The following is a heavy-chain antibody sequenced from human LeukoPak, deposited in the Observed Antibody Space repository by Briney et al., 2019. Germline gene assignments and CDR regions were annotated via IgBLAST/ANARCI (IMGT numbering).Heavy chain of an antibody. CDR2: ISSSSSYI. V-gene: IGHV3-21*01. Sequence: GGSLRLSCAASGFTFSSYSMNWVRQAPGEGLEWVSSISSSSSYIYYADSVKGRFTISRDNAKNSLYLQMNSLRAEDTAVYYCARDRTPWYYDSSGYYDYWGHGTLVTVSS. CDR1: GFTFSSYS. J-gene: IGHJ4*01. D-gene: IGHD3-22*01. CDR3: ARDRTPWYYDSSGYYDY.